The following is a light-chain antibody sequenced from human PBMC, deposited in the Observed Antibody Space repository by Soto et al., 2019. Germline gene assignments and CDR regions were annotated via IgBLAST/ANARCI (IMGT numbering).Light chain of an antibody. Sequence: DIQMTQSLSSLSASVGDRVTITCQASQDISNYLNWYQQKPGKAPKLPIYDASNLETGVPSRFSGSGSGTDFTFTISSLQPEDIATYYCQQYDNLPRAFGGGTKVDIK. CDR3: QQYDNLPRA. CDR2: DAS. J-gene: IGKJ4*01. CDR1: QDISNY. V-gene: IGKV1-33*01.